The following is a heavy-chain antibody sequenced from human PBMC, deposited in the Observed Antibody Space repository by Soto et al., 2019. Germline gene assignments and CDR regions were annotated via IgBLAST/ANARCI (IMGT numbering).Heavy chain of an antibody. CDR3: AHSLTAAGTVDY. CDR1: GFSLSTSGVG. D-gene: IGHD6-13*01. CDR2: IYWDDAE. V-gene: IGHV2-5*02. Sequence: QITLKESGPTLVKPTQTLTLTCTFSGFSLSTSGVGVGWIRQPPGEALEWLALIYWDDAERYSPSLKSRLTITKDTSKTQVFLTMTNMDPVDTATYYCAHSLTAAGTVDYWGQGTLVTVSS. J-gene: IGHJ4*01.